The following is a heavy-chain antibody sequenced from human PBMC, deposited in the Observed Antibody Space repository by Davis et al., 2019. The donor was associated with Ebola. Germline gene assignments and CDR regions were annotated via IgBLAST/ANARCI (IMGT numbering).Heavy chain of an antibody. D-gene: IGHD1-1*01. CDR1: GNSFTSFW. Sequence: GESLKISCKGSGNSFTSFWIGWVRQMPGKGLEWMGLIYTGDSDTRYSPSFRGQVTISADKSVGAAYLQLNSLKASDTAIYYCARQRELTAFDIWGQGTVVTVSS. J-gene: IGHJ3*02. CDR2: IYTGDSDT. CDR3: ARQRELTAFDI. V-gene: IGHV5-51*01.